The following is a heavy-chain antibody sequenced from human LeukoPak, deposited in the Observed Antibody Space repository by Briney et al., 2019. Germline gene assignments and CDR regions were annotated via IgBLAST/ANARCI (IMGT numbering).Heavy chain of an antibody. J-gene: IGHJ4*02. Sequence: GGSLRLSCAASGFTVSSNYMSWVRQAPGKGLEWVSVIYSGGSTYYADSVKGRFTISRDNPKNTVDLQMNSLRAEDTAVYYCARGHDYDSSVAYWGQGTLVTVSS. CDR2: IYSGGST. CDR1: GFTVSSNY. D-gene: IGHD3-22*01. CDR3: ARGHDYDSSVAY. V-gene: IGHV3-66*01.